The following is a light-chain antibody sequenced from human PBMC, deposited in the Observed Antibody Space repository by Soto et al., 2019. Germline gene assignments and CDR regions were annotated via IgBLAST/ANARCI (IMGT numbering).Light chain of an antibody. Sequence: QSALTQPASVSGSPGQSITISCTGTSSDVGRYKYVSWYQQYPGNAPKLLIYEVSNRPSGVSDRFSGSKSDNTATLIISGLQAEDEATYFCTSSTSTNTYVFGTGTKVTVL. CDR2: EVS. V-gene: IGLV2-14*01. CDR3: TSSTSTNTYV. CDR1: SSDVGRYKY. J-gene: IGLJ1*01.